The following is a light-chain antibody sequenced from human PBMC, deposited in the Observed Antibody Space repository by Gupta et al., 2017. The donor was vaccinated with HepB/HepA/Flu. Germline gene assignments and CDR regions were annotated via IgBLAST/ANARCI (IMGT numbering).Light chain of an antibody. J-gene: IGLJ3*02. V-gene: IGLV3-27*01. CDR2: KDR. CDR1: VLKKKY. Sequence: SYALTQPSSVSVSPGQTARITCSGDVLKKKYARWFQQKPGQAPVLVIYKDRERPSGIPERFSVSSSGTTVTLTISGAQGEDEADYDCYAAADNNWVFGGGTKLTVL. CDR3: YAAADNNWV.